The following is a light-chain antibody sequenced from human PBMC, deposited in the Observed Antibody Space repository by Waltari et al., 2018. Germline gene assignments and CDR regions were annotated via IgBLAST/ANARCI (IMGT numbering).Light chain of an antibody. CDR3: QQYYSTPQT. J-gene: IGKJ1*01. CDR1: QSLLYSSNNKNY. Sequence: DIVMTQSPDSLAVSVGERATINCKSSQSLLYSSNNKNYLVWYQQKPGQPPKLLISWVSTRESGVPDRFSGSGSGTDFTLTISSLQAEDVAVYYCQQYYSTPQTFGQGTKVEIK. V-gene: IGKV4-1*01. CDR2: WVS.